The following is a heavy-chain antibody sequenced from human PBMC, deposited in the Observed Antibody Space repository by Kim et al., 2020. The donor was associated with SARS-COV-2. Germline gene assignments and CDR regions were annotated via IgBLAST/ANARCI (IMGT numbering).Heavy chain of an antibody. D-gene: IGHD3-10*01. V-gene: IGHV1-69*04. J-gene: IGHJ6*01. CDR2: IIPILGIA. Sequence: SVKVSCKASGGTFSSYAISWVRQAPGQGLEWMGRIIPILGIANYAQKFQGRVTITADKSTSTAYMELSSLRSEDTAVYYCAREPRVTMVRGPSHYYYGM. CDR1: GGTFSSYA. CDR3: AREPRVTMVRGPSHYYYGM.